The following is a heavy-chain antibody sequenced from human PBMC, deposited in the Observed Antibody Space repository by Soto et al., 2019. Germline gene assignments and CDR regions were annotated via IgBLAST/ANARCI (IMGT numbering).Heavy chain of an antibody. V-gene: IGHV3-30*18. CDR3: AKELGSGSYRFDAFDI. J-gene: IGHJ3*02. Sequence: QGQLVESGGGVVQPGRSLRLSCAASGFTFSNYGMHWVRQAPGKGLEWVAVISYDGSNKYYADSVKGRFTISRDNSKNTLYLQMNRLRAEDTAVYYCAKELGSGSYRFDAFDIWGQGTMVSVSS. CDR1: GFTFSNYG. CDR2: ISYDGSNK. D-gene: IGHD1-26*01.